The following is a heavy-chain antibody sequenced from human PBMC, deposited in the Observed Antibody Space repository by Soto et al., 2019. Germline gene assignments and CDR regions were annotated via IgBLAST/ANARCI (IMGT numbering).Heavy chain of an antibody. CDR2: IWYDGSNK. CDR3: ARGSNDFWSGYSPDMDV. V-gene: IGHV3-33*01. CDR1: GFTFSSYG. Sequence: PGGSLRLSCAASGFTFSSYGMHWVRQAPGKGLEWVAVIWYDGSNKYYADSVKGRFTISRDNSKNTLYLQMNSLRAEDTAVYYCARGSNDFWSGYSPDMDVWGKGTTVTVSS. D-gene: IGHD3-3*01. J-gene: IGHJ6*03.